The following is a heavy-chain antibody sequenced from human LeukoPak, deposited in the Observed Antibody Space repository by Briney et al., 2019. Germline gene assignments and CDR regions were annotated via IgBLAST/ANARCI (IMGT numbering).Heavy chain of an antibody. D-gene: IGHD5-24*01. J-gene: IGHJ5*02. Sequence: GGSLRLSCAASGFTFSSHWMSWVRQAPGKGLEWVANIKQDGSEKYYVDSVKGRFTISRDNAKNSLYLQMNSLRAEDTAVYYCARDNSVRDEAWWFNPWGQGTLVTVSS. CDR2: IKQDGSEK. V-gene: IGHV3-7*03. CDR1: GFTFSSHW. CDR3: ARDNSVRDEAWWFNP.